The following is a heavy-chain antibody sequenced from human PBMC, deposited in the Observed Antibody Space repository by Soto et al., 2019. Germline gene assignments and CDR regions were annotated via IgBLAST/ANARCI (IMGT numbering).Heavy chain of an antibody. CDR1: GFPFTSYA. CDR3: VRDNVAHLVAAVQFDH. CDR2: ISYDGSDK. D-gene: IGHD2-21*01. Sequence: QVQLVESGGGLAQPGTSLTLSCAASGFPFTSYAMHWVRQAPGKGLAWVAVISYDGSDKTYADFVKGRFIISRDNSKDTVHLRMNSLRPEDTAIYYCVRDNVAHLVAAVQFDHWGQGNLVTVSS. V-gene: IGHV3-30-3*01. J-gene: IGHJ4*02.